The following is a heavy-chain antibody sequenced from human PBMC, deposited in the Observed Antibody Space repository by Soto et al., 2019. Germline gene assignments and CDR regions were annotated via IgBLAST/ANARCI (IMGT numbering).Heavy chain of an antibody. CDR3: ARARAPYYYYYGMDV. CDR1: GFTFSSYG. CDR2: TWYGGSNK. Sequence: GGSLRLSCAASGFTFSSYGMHWVRQAPGKGLEWVAVTWYGGSNKYYAYSEKRRTTTSSDNYKNTPFLLMNSMRADDTAVYYCARARAPYYYYYGMDVWGQGTTVTVSS. V-gene: IGHV3-33*01. J-gene: IGHJ6*02.